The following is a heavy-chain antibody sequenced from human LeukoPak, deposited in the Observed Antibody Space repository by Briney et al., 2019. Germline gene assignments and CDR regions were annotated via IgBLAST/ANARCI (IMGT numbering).Heavy chain of an antibody. D-gene: IGHD4-17*01. CDR2: IYWNDDN. Sequence: SGPTLVKPTQTLTLTCTFSGFSLSTSGVGVGWIRQPPGKALEWLALIYWNDDNRYTTSLKSRINIPKETSKSRVVLTMPNMEPLDTATYYCAHYGDYRFMYYFDYWGQGTLVTVSS. CDR1: GFSLSTSGVG. V-gene: IGHV2-5*01. CDR3: AHYGDYRFMYYFDY. J-gene: IGHJ4*02.